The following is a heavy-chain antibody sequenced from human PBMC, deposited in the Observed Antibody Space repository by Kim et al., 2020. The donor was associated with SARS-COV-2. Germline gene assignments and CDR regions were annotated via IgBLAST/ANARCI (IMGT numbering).Heavy chain of an antibody. D-gene: IGHD1-26*01. J-gene: IGHJ5*02. CDR2: IKEDGSDK. CDR3: ARGKGGGGSYWLDH. CDR1: GFTFSNYW. Sequence: GGSLRLSCAASGFTFSNYWMTWVRQAPGKGLEWVASIKEDGSDKYYVDPVKGRFTISRDNAKMSLYLQMNSLRGEDTAVYYCARGKGGGGSYWLDHWGQG. V-gene: IGHV3-7*03.